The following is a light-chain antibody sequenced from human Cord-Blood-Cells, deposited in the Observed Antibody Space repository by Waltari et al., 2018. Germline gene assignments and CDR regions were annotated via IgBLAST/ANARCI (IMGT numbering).Light chain of an antibody. CDR3: SSYTSSSTWV. V-gene: IGLV2-14*01. CDR2: DVS. Sequence: QSVLTQPASVSGSPGQSLTISCTGTSSDVGGYNYVSWYQQHPGKAPKLMIYDVSKRPSGVSNRFSGSKSGNTASLTISGLQAEDEADYYCSSYTSSSTWVFGGGTKLTVL. CDR1: SSDVGGYNY. J-gene: IGLJ3*02.